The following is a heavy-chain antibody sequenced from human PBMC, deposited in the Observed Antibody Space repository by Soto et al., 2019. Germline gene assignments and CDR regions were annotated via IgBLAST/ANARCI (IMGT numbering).Heavy chain of an antibody. J-gene: IGHJ4*02. D-gene: IGHD3-10*01. CDR1: GFTFSRSA. Sequence: QVQVVESGGGVVQPGRSLRLSCAASGFTFSRSAIHWVRQAPGKGLEWVAVISRDGSNKYYVDSVKGRFTISRDNSKNTLFLQMDSLRHEDTALYYCARSRSGAVADSFDFWGQGTLVTVSS. CDR2: ISRDGSNK. V-gene: IGHV3-30*04. CDR3: ARSRSGAVADSFDF.